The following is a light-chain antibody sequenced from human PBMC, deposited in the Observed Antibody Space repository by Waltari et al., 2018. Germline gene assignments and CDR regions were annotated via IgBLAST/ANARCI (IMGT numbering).Light chain of an antibody. CDR2: DAS. CDR1: QGISSA. CDR3: QQFNSYPIT. Sequence: AIQLTQSPSSLSASVGDRVTITCRASQGISSALAWYQQKPGKAPKLLSYDASSLESGVPSRFSGSGSGTDCTLTISSLQPEDFETYYCQQFNSYPITFGQGTRLEIK. V-gene: IGKV1-13*02. J-gene: IGKJ5*01.